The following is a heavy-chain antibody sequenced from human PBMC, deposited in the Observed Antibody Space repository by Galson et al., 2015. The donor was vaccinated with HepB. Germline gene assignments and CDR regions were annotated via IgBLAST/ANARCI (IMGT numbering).Heavy chain of an antibody. Sequence: SLRLSCAASGFTFSSYAMSWVRQAPGKGLEWVSSISGSGGSTYYADSVKGRFTISRDNSKNTLYLQMNSLRAEDTAVYYCAKDGWAKQLVPPGYWGQGTLGTVSS. CDR3: AKDGWAKQLVPPGY. CDR2: ISGSGGST. D-gene: IGHD6-13*01. J-gene: IGHJ4*02. CDR1: GFTFSSYA. V-gene: IGHV3-23*01.